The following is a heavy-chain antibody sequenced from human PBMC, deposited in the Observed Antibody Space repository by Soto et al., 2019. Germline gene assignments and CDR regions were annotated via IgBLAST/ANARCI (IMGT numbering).Heavy chain of an antibody. D-gene: IGHD4-17*01. CDR1: GDTISSSDFY. V-gene: IGHV4-39*01. CDR2: IFYSGST. CDR3: ARRTDYGDYSDAFDV. J-gene: IGHJ3*01. Sequence: QLQLQESGPGLVKPSETLSLTCTASGDTISSSDFYWGWIRQPPGRGLEWIGNIFYSGSTYYNPSLKSRVTISVDTSRNQFSLKLSSVIAADTAVYYCARRTDYGDYSDAFDVWGHGSMVTVSS.